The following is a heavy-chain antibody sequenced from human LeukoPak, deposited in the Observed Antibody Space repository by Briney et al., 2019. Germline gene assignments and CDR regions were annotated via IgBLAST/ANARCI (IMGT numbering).Heavy chain of an antibody. D-gene: IGHD6-13*01. CDR2: IRYDGSNK. J-gene: IGHJ6*02. CDR1: GFTFSSYG. CDR3: AKDLGSSWDYYYYGMDV. V-gene: IGHV3-30*02. Sequence: GGSLRLSCAASGFTFSSYGMHWVRQAPGKGLEWVAFIRYDGSNKYYADSVKGRFTISRDNSKNTLYLQMNSLRAEDTAVYYCAKDLGSSWDYYYYGMDVWGQGTTVTVSS.